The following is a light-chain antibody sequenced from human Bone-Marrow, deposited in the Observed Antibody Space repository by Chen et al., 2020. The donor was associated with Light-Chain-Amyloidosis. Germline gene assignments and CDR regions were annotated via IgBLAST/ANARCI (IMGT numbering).Light chain of an antibody. CDR3: MQTLQPLRT. J-gene: IGKJ2*01. CDR2: LAS. Sequence: IVMTQSPLSLAVTPGKSASISCTSNQSLMQNNGYNFLDWYLQKPGQSPQLLIYLASDRASGVPDRFSGSGSGKDFTLKITSVEADDVGVYFCMQTLQPLRTFGQGTKLEI. CDR1: QSLMQNNGYNF. V-gene: IGKV2-28*01.